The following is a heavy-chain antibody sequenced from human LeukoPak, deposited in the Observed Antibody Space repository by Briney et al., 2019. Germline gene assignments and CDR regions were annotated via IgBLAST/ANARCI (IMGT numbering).Heavy chain of an antibody. J-gene: IGHJ4*02. CDR2: INAGNGNT. CDR1: GYTFTSYA. V-gene: IGHV1-3*01. Sequence: GASVKVSCKASGYTFTSYAMHWVRQAPGQRLEWMGWINAGNGNTKYSQKFQGRVTITRDTSASTAYMELSSLRSEDTAVYYCATHYSSSWYSPDYWGQGTLVTVSS. CDR3: ATHYSSSWYSPDY. D-gene: IGHD6-13*01.